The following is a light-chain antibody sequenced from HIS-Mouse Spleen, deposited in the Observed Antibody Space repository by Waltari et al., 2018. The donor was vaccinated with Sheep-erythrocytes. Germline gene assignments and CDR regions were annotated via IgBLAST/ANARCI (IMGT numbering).Light chain of an antibody. J-gene: IGKJ5*01. CDR2: GAS. Sequence: EIVLTQSPGTLSLSPGERATLSCRASQSVSNSYLAWYQQKPGQAPRLLLYGASSRATGIPDRFSGSGSGTDFTLTISRLEPEDFAVYYCQQYGSSRLTFGQGTRLEIK. V-gene: IGKV3-20*01. CDR1: QSVSNSY. CDR3: QQYGSSRLT.